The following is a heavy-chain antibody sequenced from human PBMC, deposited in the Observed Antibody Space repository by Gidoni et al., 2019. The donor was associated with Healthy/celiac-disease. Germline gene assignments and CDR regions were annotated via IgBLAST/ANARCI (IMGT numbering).Heavy chain of an antibody. Sequence: QVQLVQSGAEVKKPGASVKVSCTASGYTFTSYGISWVRQATGQGLEWMGWISAYNGKTNYAQKLQGRVTMTTDTSTSTAYMELRSLRSDDTAVYYCARDWADVDGDPPFDYWGQGTLVTVSS. CDR2: ISAYNGKT. V-gene: IGHV1-18*01. J-gene: IGHJ4*02. D-gene: IGHD4-17*01. CDR1: GYTFTSYG. CDR3: ARDWADVDGDPPFDY.